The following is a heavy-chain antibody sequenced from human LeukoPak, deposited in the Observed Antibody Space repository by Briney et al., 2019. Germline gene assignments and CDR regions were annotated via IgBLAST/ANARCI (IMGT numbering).Heavy chain of an antibody. J-gene: IGHJ6*02. V-gene: IGHV1-69*13. CDR3: ARDRDYYGSGKIVYYYGMDV. CDR2: IIPLFGTP. D-gene: IGHD3-10*01. CDR1: GGTFSNYA. Sequence: GASVKVSCMASGGTFSNYAINWVRQAPGQGLEWMGGIIPLFGTPNYAQKFQGRVTITADESTSAAYMELSSLRSEDTAVYYCARDRDYYGSGKIVYYYGMDVWGQGTTVIVSS.